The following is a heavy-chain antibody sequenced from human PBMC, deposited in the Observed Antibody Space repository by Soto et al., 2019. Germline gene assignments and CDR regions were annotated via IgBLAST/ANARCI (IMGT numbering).Heavy chain of an antibody. V-gene: IGHV1-18*01. D-gene: IGHD4-17*01. CDR3: ARADYGDTKIYSFDH. Sequence: GASVKVSCKASGGTFSSYAISWVRQAPGQGLEWMGGIIPYNGKTNYIQEFQDRVTITTDTSSTTVYMDLRTLKSDDTAIYFCARADYGDTKIYSFDHWGQGTLVTVSS. J-gene: IGHJ4*02. CDR2: IIPYNGKT. CDR1: GGTFSSYA.